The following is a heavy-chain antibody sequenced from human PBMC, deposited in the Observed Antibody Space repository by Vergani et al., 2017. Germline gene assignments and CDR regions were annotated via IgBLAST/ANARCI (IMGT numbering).Heavy chain of an antibody. V-gene: IGHV5-10-1*03. CDR3: ARHNYDILTGQSGGFDP. CDR1: GYSFTSYW. D-gene: IGHD3-9*01. CDR2: IDPSDSYT. J-gene: IGHJ5*02. Sequence: EVQLVQSGAEVKTPGESLRISCKGSGYSFTSYWISWVRQMPGKGLEWMGRIDPSDSYTNYSPSFQGHVTISADKSISTAYLQWSSLKASDTAMYYCARHNYDILTGQSGGFDPWGQGTLVTVSS.